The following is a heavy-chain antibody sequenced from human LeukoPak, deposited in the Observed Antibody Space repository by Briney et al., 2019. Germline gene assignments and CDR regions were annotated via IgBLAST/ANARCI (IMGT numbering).Heavy chain of an antibody. Sequence: SETLSLTCTVSGGSISSSSYYWGWIRQPPGKGLEWIGEINHSGSTNYNPSLKSRVTISVDTSKNQFSLKLSSVTAADTAVYYCARAEWGDGMDVWGQGTTVTVSS. D-gene: IGHD3-3*01. J-gene: IGHJ6*02. CDR2: INHSGST. CDR3: ARAEWGDGMDV. V-gene: IGHV4-39*07. CDR1: GGSISSSSYY.